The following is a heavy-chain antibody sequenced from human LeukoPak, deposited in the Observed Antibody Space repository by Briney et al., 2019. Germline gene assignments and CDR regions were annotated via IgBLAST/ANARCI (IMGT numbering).Heavy chain of an antibody. V-gene: IGHV3-66*02. J-gene: IGHJ4*02. D-gene: IGHD2-2*01. Sequence: GESLKISCAASGFIVSSNYMSWVRQAPGKGLEWVSVIYSGGSTYYADSVKGRFTISRDNSKNTLYLQMNSLRAEDTAVYYCAREYCSSTSCYVDYWGQGTLVTVSS. CDR2: IYSGGST. CDR1: GFIVSSNY. CDR3: AREYCSSTSCYVDY.